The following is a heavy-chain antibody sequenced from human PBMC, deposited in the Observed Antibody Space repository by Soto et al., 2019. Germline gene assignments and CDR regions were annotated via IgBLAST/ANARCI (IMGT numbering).Heavy chain of an antibody. V-gene: IGHV3-30*18. J-gene: IGHJ6*02. CDR2: ISYDGSNK. Sequence: PLRLSCAASGFTFSSYGMHWVRQAPDQWLEWFAVISYDGSNKYYAASVKGRFTISRDNSKNTLYLQMNSLRAEDTAVYYCAKDVRSSGWWRGYYYYGMDVWGQGTTVTVSS. D-gene: IGHD6-19*01. CDR3: AKDVRSSGWWRGYYYYGMDV. CDR1: GFTFSSYG.